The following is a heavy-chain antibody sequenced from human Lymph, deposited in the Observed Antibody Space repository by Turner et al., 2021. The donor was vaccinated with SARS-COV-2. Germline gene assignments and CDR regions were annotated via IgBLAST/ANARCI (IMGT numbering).Heavy chain of an antibody. D-gene: IGHD3-16*01. Sequence: EVQLLESGGGLVQPGGSLRLSCAASGFTFNDYAMSWVRQAPGKGLAWVSTISGSGGSTYYADSVKGRFTISRDNSKNTQYLQMKSLRAEDTAVYYCANLYPTVSWEFPYAMDVWGQGTTVTVSS. V-gene: IGHV3-23*01. J-gene: IGHJ6*02. CDR2: ISGSGGST. CDR3: ANLYPTVSWEFPYAMDV. CDR1: GFTFNDYA.